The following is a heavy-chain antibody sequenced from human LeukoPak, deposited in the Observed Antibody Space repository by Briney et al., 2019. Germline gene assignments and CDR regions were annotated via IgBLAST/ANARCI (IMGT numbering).Heavy chain of an antibody. CDR3: ARGYCSGGSCYSYYYYNYMDV. Sequence: PSETLSLTCTVSGGSISSYYWSWIRQPPGKGLEWIGYIYYSGSTNYNPSLKSRVTISVDTSKNQFSLKLRSVTAADTAVYYCARGYCSGGSCYSYYYYNYMDVWGRGTTVTVSS. V-gene: IGHV4-59*12. J-gene: IGHJ6*03. CDR1: GGSISSYY. D-gene: IGHD2-15*01. CDR2: IYYSGST.